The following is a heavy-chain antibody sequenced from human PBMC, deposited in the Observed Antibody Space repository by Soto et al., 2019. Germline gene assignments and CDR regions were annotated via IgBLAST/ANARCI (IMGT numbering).Heavy chain of an antibody. D-gene: IGHD5-12*01. CDR2: IYNSERS. CDR3: ARGYSGYDAALDY. V-gene: IGHV4-59*01. CDR1: GGSKSRCY. J-gene: IGHJ4*01. Sequence: TLSLTCAVSGGSKSRCYWTWVRQPPGKGLEWIGYIYNSERSNYSPSLKSRVTMSIDTSKNQFSLKLTSVTAADTAVYYCARGYSGYDAALDYWGQGTLVTVSS.